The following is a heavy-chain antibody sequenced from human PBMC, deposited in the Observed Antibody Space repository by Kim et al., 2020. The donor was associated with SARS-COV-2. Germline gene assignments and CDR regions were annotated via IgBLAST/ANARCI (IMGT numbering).Heavy chain of an antibody. Sequence: GGSLRLSCSTSGFTFGDYIMNWVRQAPGKGLEWVGFIRGKAHGGTTEYAASVKGRFTISRDNFYSIAYLQMNSLKTEDTAVYYCTRDWSGWYGYYYSWGQGSLVTVSS. CDR2: IRGKAHGGTT. D-gene: IGHD6-19*01. CDR3: TRDWSGWYGYYYS. CDR1: GFTFGDYI. V-gene: IGHV3-49*04. J-gene: IGHJ4*02.